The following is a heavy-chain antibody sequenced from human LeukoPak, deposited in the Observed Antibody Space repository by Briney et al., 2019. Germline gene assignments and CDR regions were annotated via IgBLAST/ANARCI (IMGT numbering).Heavy chain of an antibody. J-gene: IGHJ5*02. CDR2: ISYDGSNK. V-gene: IGHV3-33*05. CDR3: ARWNSNWFDP. CDR1: RFTFTDYG. D-gene: IGHD1-7*01. Sequence: GGSLRLSCAASRFTFTDYGMHWVRQAPGKGLEWVTGISYDGSNKHYSESVKGRLTISRDNSKTTLDLQMNSLTAEDTAVYYCARWNSNWFDPWGQGTLVTVSS.